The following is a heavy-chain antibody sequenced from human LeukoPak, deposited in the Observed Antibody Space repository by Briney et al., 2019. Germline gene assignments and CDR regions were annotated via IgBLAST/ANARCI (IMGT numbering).Heavy chain of an antibody. CDR1: GFTFSSYA. J-gene: IGHJ4*02. CDR3: ARAFGGHSDY. CDR2: ISSNGGST. Sequence: TGGSLRLSCAASGFTFSSYAMHWVRQAPGKGLEYVSAISSNGGSTYYANSVKGRFTISRDNSKNTLYLQMGSLRAEDMAVYYCARAFGGHSDYWGQGTLVTVSS. D-gene: IGHD4-23*01. V-gene: IGHV3-64*01.